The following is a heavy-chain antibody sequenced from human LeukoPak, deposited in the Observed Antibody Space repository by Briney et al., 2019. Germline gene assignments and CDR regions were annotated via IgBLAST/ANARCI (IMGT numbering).Heavy chain of an antibody. D-gene: IGHD3-22*01. V-gene: IGHV4-39*01. CDR1: CGFNSISMYY. CDR2: IYYSGST. Sequence: SETVPLTCSLSCGFNSISMYYWGRIRQPPGKGLEWIGSIYYSGSTYYNPSLKSRVTISVDTSKNQFSLKLSSVTAADTAVYYCARRDSSGYYYGLVDYWGQGTLVSVSS. CDR3: ARRDSSGYYYGLVDY. J-gene: IGHJ4*02.